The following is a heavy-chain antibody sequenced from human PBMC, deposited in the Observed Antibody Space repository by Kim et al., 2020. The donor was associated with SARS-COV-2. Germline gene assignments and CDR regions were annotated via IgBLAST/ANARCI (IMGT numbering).Heavy chain of an antibody. CDR1: GGSISSNNW. Sequence: SETLSLTCAVSGGSISSNNWRWWVRQPPRKGLELGGEIYHGASTNNHPSLNSRATISVYTTKNQFSLTLSSVTAAATAVYYCARDQEYSYGFDYWGQGTLVTVSS. D-gene: IGHD5-18*01. J-gene: IGHJ4*02. V-gene: IGHV4-4*02. CDR2: IYHGAST. CDR3: ARDQEYSYGFDY.